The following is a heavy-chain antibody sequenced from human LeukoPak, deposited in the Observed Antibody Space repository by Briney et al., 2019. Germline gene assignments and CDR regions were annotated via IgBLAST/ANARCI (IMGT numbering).Heavy chain of an antibody. V-gene: IGHV3-30-3*01. CDR3: ARGAKWAYYFDY. J-gene: IGHJ4*02. D-gene: IGHD1-26*01. Sequence: QPGRSLRLSCVASGFTFSSFAMHWVRQAPGKGLEWVAVISYDGSNKYYADSVKGRFTISRDKSKNTLYLHMNSLTAEDTAVYYCARGAKWAYYFDYWGQGTLVTVSS. CDR1: GFTFSSFA. CDR2: ISYDGSNK.